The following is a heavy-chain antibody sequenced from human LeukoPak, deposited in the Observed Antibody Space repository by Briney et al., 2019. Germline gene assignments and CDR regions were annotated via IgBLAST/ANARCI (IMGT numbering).Heavy chain of an antibody. CDR2: IYYSGST. CDR1: GGSISSGDYY. J-gene: IGHJ5*02. D-gene: IGHD2-2*01. V-gene: IGHV4-30-4*08. Sequence: SETLSLTCTVSGGSISSGDYYWSWIRQPPGKGLEWIGYIYYSGSTYYNPSLKSRVTISVDTSKNQFSLKLSSVTAADTAVYYCARGTNIVVVPAALPNWFDPRGQGTLVTVSS. CDR3: ARGTNIVVVPAALPNWFDP.